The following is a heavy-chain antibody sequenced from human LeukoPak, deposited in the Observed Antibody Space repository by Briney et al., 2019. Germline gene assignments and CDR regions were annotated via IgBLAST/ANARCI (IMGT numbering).Heavy chain of an antibody. CDR1: GFTFSSYA. CDR3: ARDRYYGDSLPDAFDI. D-gene: IGHD4-17*01. V-gene: IGHV3-30-3*01. Sequence: SGGSLRLSCAASGFTFSSYAMHWVRQAPGKGLEWVAVISYDGSNKYYADSVKGRFTISRDNSKNTLYLQMNSLRAEDTAVYYCARDRYYGDSLPDAFDIWGQGTMVTVSS. CDR2: ISYDGSNK. J-gene: IGHJ3*02.